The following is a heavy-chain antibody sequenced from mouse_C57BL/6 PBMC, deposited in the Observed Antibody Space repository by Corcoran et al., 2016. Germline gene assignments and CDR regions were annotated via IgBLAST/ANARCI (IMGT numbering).Heavy chain of an antibody. CDR1: GFNIKDYY. CDR3: ARNPIYYDYDDAY. Sequence: EVQLQQSGAELVKPGASVKLSCTASGFNIKDYYMHWVKQRTEQGLEWIGRIDPEDGETKYAPKFQDKATITADTSSNTAYLQLSSLTSEDTAVYYCARNPIYYDYDDAYWGQGTLVTVSA. V-gene: IGHV14-2*01. D-gene: IGHD2-4*01. J-gene: IGHJ3*01. CDR2: IDPEDGET.